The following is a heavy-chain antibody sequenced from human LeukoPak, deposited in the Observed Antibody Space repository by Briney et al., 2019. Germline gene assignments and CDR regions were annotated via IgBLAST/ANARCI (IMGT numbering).Heavy chain of an antibody. CDR3: ARENGNSGYARANAY. V-gene: IGHV4-4*07. D-gene: IGHD5-12*01. CDR2: IYTSGST. Sequence: SETLSLTCTVSDDSISSYYWSWIRQPAGKGLEWIGRIYTSGSTNYSPSLKSRVTMSLDTSKNQFSLKLSSVTAADTAVYYCARENGNSGYARANAYWGQGTLVTVSS. CDR1: DDSISSYY. J-gene: IGHJ4*02.